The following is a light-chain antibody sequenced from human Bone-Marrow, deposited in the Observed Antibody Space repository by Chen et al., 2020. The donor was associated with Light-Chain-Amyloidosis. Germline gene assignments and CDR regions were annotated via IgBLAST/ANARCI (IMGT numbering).Light chain of an antibody. V-gene: IGKV1-6*01. CDR3: LQDYSHPWT. CDR2: VAS. CDR1: QGIRND. J-gene: IGKJ1*01. Sequence: NQLSQAPSSLSASVGDSVTITCRASQGIRNDVGWYQQKPGKAPKLLIYVASNLESGVPSRFSGSGSGTDFTLTISSLQPEDFATYYCLQDYSHPWTFGQGTKVEIK.